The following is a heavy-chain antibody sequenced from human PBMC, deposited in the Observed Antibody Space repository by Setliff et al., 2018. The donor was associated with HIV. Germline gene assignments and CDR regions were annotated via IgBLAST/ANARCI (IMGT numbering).Heavy chain of an antibody. CDR3: AGGIEYRSNAYVAEYFDL. Sequence: SVKVSCKASGGALSNYAFSWVRQAPGQGLQWMGGITPVVDAGTYAQSFQGRVTITADQSTSTINLELTGLRSDDTAVYYCAGGIEYRSNAYVAEYFDLWGQGTLVTVSS. V-gene: IGHV1-69*13. CDR2: ITPVVDAG. CDR1: GGALSNYA. D-gene: IGHD6-6*01. J-gene: IGHJ4*02.